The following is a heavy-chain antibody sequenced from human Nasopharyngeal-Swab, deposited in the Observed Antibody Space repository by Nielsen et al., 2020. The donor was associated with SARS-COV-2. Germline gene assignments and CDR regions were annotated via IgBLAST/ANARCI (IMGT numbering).Heavy chain of an antibody. D-gene: IGHD3-9*01. CDR3: AKADILTDYSPPGDAFDI. CDR1: GYTFTSYY. J-gene: IGHJ3*02. Sequence: AAVKVSCKASGYTFTSYYMHWVRQAPAHGLEGRGIINTSGGSTSYAQKFQGRVTMTMNTSTSTVYMELSSLRCDDTAVYYCAKADILTDYSPPGDAFDIWGQGTMVTVPS. V-gene: IGHV1-46*01. CDR2: INTSGGST.